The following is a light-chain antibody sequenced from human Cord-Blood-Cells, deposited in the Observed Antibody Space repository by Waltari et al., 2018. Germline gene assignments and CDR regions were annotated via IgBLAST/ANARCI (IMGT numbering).Light chain of an antibody. V-gene: IGLV2-14*01. J-gene: IGLJ1*01. CDR3: SSYTSSSTFV. CDR1: SSDVGGYNY. CDR2: DVS. Sequence: QSALTQPASVSGSPGQSITISCTGTSSDVGGYNYVSSYQQHPGKAPNLMIYDVSKRPSGVSNRFSGSNSGNTASLTISGLQAEDEADYYCSSYTSSSTFVFGTGTKVTVL.